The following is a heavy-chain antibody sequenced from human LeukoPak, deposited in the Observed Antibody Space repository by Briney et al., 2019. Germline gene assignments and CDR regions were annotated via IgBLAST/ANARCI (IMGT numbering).Heavy chain of an antibody. Sequence: GGSLRLSCAASGFTFSGYEMNWVRQAPGKGLEWVSYISSSGSTIYYADSVKGRFTISRDNAKNSLYLQINSLRAEDTAVYYCARDSAGSGSYVGYFEYWGQGTLVTVSS. CDR2: ISSSGSTI. CDR3: ARDSAGSGSYVGYFEY. V-gene: IGHV3-48*03. J-gene: IGHJ4*02. D-gene: IGHD3-10*01. CDR1: GFTFSGYE.